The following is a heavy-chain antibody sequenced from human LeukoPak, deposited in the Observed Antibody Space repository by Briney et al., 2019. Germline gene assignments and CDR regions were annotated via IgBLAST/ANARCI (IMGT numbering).Heavy chain of an antibody. Sequence: GSLRLSCAASGFTFGDYFMNWFRLRPGKGLEWISYISSPGTTVYYSDSVRSRFTLSRDNAKNSVFLQMNSLRVEDTALYYCARGEKYPSRFGMDVWGQGTTVTVSS. CDR1: GFTFGDYF. CDR3: ARGEKYPSRFGMDV. CDR2: ISSPGTTV. V-gene: IGHV3-11*01. J-gene: IGHJ6*02. D-gene: IGHD2-2*01.